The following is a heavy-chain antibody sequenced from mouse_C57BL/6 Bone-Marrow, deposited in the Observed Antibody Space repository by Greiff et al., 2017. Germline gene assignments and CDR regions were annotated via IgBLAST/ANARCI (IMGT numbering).Heavy chain of an antibody. J-gene: IGHJ4*01. CDR3: ARRWLYYGNDYYAMDY. D-gene: IGHD2-1*01. Sequence: QVQLQQPGAELVMPGASVKLSCKASGYTFTSYWMHWVKQRPGQGLEWIGEIDPSDSYTNYNQKFKGKSTLTVDKPSSTAYMQLSSLTSEDSAVYYCARRWLYYGNDYYAMDYWGQGTSVTVAS. V-gene: IGHV1-69*01. CDR1: GYTFTSYW. CDR2: IDPSDSYT.